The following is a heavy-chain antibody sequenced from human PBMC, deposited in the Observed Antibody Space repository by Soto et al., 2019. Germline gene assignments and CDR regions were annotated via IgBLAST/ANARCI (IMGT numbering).Heavy chain of an antibody. V-gene: IGHV4-30-4*01. CDR3: ASLIGAESNWFDT. CDR1: GGSISSGDYY. Sequence: SETLSLTCTVSGGSISSGDYYWSWIRQPPGKGLEWIGYIYYSGSTYYNPSLKSRVTISVDTSKNQFSLKLSSVTAADTAVYYCASLIGAESNWFDTWGQGTMVTVSS. J-gene: IGHJ5*02. D-gene: IGHD7-27*01. CDR2: IYYSGST.